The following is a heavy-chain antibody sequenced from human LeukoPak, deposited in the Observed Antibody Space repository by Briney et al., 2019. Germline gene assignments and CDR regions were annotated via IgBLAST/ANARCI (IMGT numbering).Heavy chain of an antibody. D-gene: IGHD2-21*01. Sequence: GGSLRLSCAASGFTFSSYAMSWVRQAPGKGLEWVSAISGSGGSTYYADSVKGRFTISRDNSKNTLYLQMNSLRAEDTAVYYCAKDVVGIYYYYMDVWGKGTTVTISS. V-gene: IGHV3-23*01. J-gene: IGHJ6*03. CDR1: GFTFSSYA. CDR2: ISGSGGST. CDR3: AKDVVGIYYYYMDV.